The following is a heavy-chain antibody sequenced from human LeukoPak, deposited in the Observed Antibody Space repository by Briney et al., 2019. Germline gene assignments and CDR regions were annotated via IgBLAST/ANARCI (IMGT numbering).Heavy chain of an antibody. Sequence: SETLSLTCTVSGGPISSSSYYWGWIRQPPGKGLEWIGSIYYSGSTYYNPSLKSRVTISVDTSKNQFSLKLSSVTAADTAVYYCARRGMGSSSSYWGQGTLVTVS. J-gene: IGHJ4*02. V-gene: IGHV4-39*01. D-gene: IGHD6-6*01. CDR1: GGPISSSSYY. CDR2: IYYSGST. CDR3: ARRGMGSSSSY.